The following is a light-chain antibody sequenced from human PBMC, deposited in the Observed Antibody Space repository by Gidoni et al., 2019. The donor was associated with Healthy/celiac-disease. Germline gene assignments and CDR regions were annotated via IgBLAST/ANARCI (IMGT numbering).Light chain of an antibody. CDR3: NSRHSSGNHLV. CDR2: DKN. Sequence: SSELTQDSAVSVALGQTVSITCQGDSLSSYYASWYQQKPGQAPVLVIYDKNNRPSGIPDRFFGSSSGKTASLTITGAQAEDDADYYCNSRHSSGNHLVFGGGTKLTVL. CDR1: SLSSYY. V-gene: IGLV3-19*01. J-gene: IGLJ2*01.